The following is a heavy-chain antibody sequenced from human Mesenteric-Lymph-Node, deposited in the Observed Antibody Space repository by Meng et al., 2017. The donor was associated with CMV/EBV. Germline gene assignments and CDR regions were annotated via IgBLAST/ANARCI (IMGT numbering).Heavy chain of an antibody. V-gene: IGHV3-23*03. CDR3: ARRGSYQRGYFDY. J-gene: IGHJ4*02. Sequence: GESLKIPCAASGFTFSSYAMNWVRQAPGKGLECVSVISSGGSSTYYADSVKGRFTISRDNSKNTLYLRMNSLRAEDTAVYYCARRGSYQRGYFDYWGQGTLVTVSS. CDR1: GFTFSSYA. CDR2: ISSGGSST. D-gene: IGHD1-26*01.